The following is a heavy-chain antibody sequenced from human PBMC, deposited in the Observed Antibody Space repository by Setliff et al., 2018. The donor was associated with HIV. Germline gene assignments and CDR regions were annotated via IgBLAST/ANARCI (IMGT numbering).Heavy chain of an antibody. CDR1: GFLFHTYW. CDR3: AREPHELRYFDWLLYPAYYYYGMDV. Sequence: GGSLRLSCAASGFLFHTYWMSWVRQAPGKGLEWVANIKEDGSEKYYVGSVKGRFTISRDNAKNSLYLQMNSLRAEDTAVYYCAREPHELRYFDWLLYPAYYYYGMDVWGQGTTVTV. D-gene: IGHD3-9*01. CDR2: IKEDGSEK. V-gene: IGHV3-7*01. J-gene: IGHJ6*02.